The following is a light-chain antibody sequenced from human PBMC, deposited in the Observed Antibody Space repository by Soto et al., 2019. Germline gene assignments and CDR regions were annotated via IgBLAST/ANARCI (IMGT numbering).Light chain of an antibody. Sequence: IMLTQSPATPAVSPKEGDILSCMASQSVSNKLAWYQQKPGQAPRLLIYDASGRAGSVPARFSGSGSGTDFTLTLRTLQSDDFAVYYCQQYNTWAWTCGQGTKVDIK. CDR1: QSVSNK. CDR2: DAS. J-gene: IGKJ1*01. CDR3: QQYNTWAWT. V-gene: IGKV3-15*01.